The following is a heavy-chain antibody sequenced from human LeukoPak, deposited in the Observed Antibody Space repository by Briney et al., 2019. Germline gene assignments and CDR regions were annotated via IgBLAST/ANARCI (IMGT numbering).Heavy chain of an antibody. Sequence: PGGSLRFSCAASGFTFSAYAMHWVRQAPGKRMEYVSVITSDGGSTYYTNSVKGRFTISRDNSKNTLYLQMGSLRAEDMAVYYCARDRAAAADFQSDFWGQGTLVTVSS. V-gene: IGHV3-64*01. D-gene: IGHD6-13*01. CDR3: ARDRAAAADFQSDF. CDR1: GFTFSAYA. CDR2: ITSDGGST. J-gene: IGHJ4*02.